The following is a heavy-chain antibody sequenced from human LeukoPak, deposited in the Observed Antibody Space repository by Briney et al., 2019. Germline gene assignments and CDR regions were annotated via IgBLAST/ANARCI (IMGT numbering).Heavy chain of an antibody. Sequence: SSVKVSCKSSGDMFSNFTISWLRQAPGQGLEWMGRIIPFFGTTNYAQKFQGRVSITTDGSTSTAYMELSSLTSEDTAVYYCARETIPILASNHYFDNWGQGTLVTVSS. D-gene: IGHD3-9*01. CDR3: ARETIPILASNHYFDN. V-gene: IGHV1-69*05. CDR1: GDMFSNFT. CDR2: IIPFFGTT. J-gene: IGHJ4*02.